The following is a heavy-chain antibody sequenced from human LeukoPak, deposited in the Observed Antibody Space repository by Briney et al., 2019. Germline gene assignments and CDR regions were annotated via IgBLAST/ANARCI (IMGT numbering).Heavy chain of an antibody. CDR3: ARDSGAKSRWFGELLGDWFDP. CDR2: INPNSGGT. J-gene: IGHJ5*02. CDR1: GYTFTGYY. Sequence: ASVKVSCKASGYTFTGYYMHWVRQAPGQGLEWMGWINPNSGGTNYAQKFQGRVTMTRDTSISTTYIELSRLRSDDTAVYYCARDSGAKSRWFGELLGDWFDPWGQGTLVTVSS. D-gene: IGHD3-10*01. V-gene: IGHV1-2*02.